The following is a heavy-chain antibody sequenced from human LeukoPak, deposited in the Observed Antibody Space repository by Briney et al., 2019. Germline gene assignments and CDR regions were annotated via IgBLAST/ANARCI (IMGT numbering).Heavy chain of an antibody. CDR1: GGTFSSYA. CDR3: ASPRGVVTDNDAFDI. Sequence: SVKVSCKASGGTFSSYAISWVRQAPGQGLEWMGGIIPIFGTANYAQKFQGRVTITADESTSTAYMEPSSLRSEDTAVYYCASPRGVVTDNDAFDIWGQGTMVTVSS. V-gene: IGHV1-69*01. D-gene: IGHD2-21*02. J-gene: IGHJ3*02. CDR2: IIPIFGTA.